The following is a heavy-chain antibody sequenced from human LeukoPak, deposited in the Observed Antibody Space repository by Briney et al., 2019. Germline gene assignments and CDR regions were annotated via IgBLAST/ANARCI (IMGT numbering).Heavy chain of an antibody. CDR1: GGSFSGYY. D-gene: IGHD3-22*01. J-gene: IGHJ4*02. V-gene: IGHV4-34*01. CDR3: ARDIRGTMIVTFFDS. Sequence: SETLSLTCAVYGGSFSGYYWIWLRPPPGKGLEWMGEINQSGSTNYRPSLKSRVTISVDTSKKQFSLRLSSVTAADTAVYCCARDIRGTMIVTFFDSWGQGTLVTVSS. CDR2: INQSGST.